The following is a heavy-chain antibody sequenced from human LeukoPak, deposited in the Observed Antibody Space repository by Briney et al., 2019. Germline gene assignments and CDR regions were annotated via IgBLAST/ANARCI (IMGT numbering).Heavy chain of an antibody. CDR2: ISYDGSNK. D-gene: IGHD4-17*01. Sequence: PGGSLRLSCAASGFTFSSYAMHWVRQAPGKGLEWVAVISYDGSNKYYADSVKGRFTISRDNAKNSLYLQMNSLRAEDTALYYCARDNNLLTPGAFDIWGQGTMVTVSS. CDR1: GFTFSSYA. CDR3: ARDNNLLTPGAFDI. V-gene: IGHV3-30*04. J-gene: IGHJ3*02.